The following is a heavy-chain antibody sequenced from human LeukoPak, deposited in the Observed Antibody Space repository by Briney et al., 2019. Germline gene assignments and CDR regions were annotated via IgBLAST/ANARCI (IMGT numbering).Heavy chain of an antibody. D-gene: IGHD2-21*02. J-gene: IGHJ5*02. CDR3: ARDVAYCGGDSWGWFDT. V-gene: IGHV1-46*01. Sequence: GASVKVSCKASGYTFTSYYMHWVRQAPGQGLEGMGIINASGGSTSYAQKFQGRGTMTRDTATSTVYMELSSVRSEDTAVYYCARDVAYCGGDSWGWFDTWGQGTLVTVSS. CDR2: INASGGST. CDR1: GYTFTSYY.